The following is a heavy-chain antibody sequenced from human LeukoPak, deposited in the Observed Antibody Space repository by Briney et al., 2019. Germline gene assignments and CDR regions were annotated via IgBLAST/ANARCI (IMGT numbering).Heavy chain of an antibody. V-gene: IGHV3-66*04. D-gene: IGHD4-17*01. CDR2: IRSDATT. J-gene: IGHJ4*02. Sequence: GGSLRLSCTASGFTASSKYMSWVRQASGKGLEWVSFIRSDATTAYADSVQGRFTIPRDDPKNTLYLQMNSLRVEDTAVYYCARRRGGYGEGEFDYWGQGTLVTVSS. CDR3: ARRRGGYGEGEFDY. CDR1: GFTASSKY.